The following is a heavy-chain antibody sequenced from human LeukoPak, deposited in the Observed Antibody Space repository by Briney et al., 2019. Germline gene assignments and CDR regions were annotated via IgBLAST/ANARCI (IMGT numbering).Heavy chain of an antibody. Sequence: GGSLRLSCAASGFTFSSYSMTWVRQAPGKGLEWVSSISSSSSYIYYADSVKGRFTISRDNARNSLYLQMNSLRAEDTAVYYCARGPRAARLFDYWGQGTLVTVSS. D-gene: IGHD6-6*01. CDR3: ARGPRAARLFDY. CDR2: ISSSSSYI. V-gene: IGHV3-21*01. J-gene: IGHJ4*02. CDR1: GFTFSSYS.